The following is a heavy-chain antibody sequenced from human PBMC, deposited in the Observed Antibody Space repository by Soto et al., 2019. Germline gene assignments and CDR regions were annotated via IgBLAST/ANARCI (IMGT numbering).Heavy chain of an antibody. CDR3: AHSKPLIVVVPAATNWFDP. CDR2: IYWDDDK. CDR1: GFSLSTSGVG. Sequence: SGPTLVNPTQTLTLTCTFSGFSLSTSGVGVGWIRQPPGKALEWLALIYWDDDKHYSPSLKSRLTITKDTSKNQVVLTMTNMDPVDTATYYCAHSKPLIVVVPAATNWFDPWGQGTLVTVSS. D-gene: IGHD2-2*01. V-gene: IGHV2-5*02. J-gene: IGHJ5*02.